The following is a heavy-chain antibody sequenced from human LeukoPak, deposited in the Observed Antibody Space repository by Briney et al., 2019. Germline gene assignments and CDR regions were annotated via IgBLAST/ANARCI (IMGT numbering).Heavy chain of an antibody. CDR2: IYSGGTT. J-gene: IGHJ4*02. CDR1: RCTVSGNY. D-gene: IGHD4-23*01. V-gene: IGHV3-53*01. CDR3: ARRAGGYSHPYDY. Sequence: GGSLRLFCAVSRCTVSGNYMSWVRQAPGKGLEWVSLIYSGGTTYSADSVKGRFTISRDNSKNTFYLQMNSLRAEDTGVYYCARRAGGYSHPYDYWGQGILVTVSS.